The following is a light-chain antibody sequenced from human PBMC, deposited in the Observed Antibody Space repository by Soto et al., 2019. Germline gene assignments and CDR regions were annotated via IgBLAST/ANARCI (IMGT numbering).Light chain of an antibody. CDR3: QQYGSSPT. Sequence: EIVLTQSPGTLSLSPGERATLSCRASQSVSSGYLAWYQQKPGQPPRVLIYETSSRATGIPDRFSGSGSGTDFTLTISSLEPEDFAVYYCQQYGSSPTFGGGTKVDIK. CDR1: QSVSSGY. V-gene: IGKV3-20*01. CDR2: ETS. J-gene: IGKJ4*01.